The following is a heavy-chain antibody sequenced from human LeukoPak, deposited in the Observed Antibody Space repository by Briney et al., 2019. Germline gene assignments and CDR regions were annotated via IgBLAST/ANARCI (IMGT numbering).Heavy chain of an antibody. J-gene: IGHJ4*02. CDR1: GFTFSSYW. Sequence: GGSLRLSCAASGFTFSSYWMSWVRQAPGKGLEWVANIKQDGSEKYYVDSVKGRFTISRDNSKNTLYLQMNSLRAEDTAVYYCAKASGMVVVPAAQPYFDYWGQGTLVTVSS. CDR2: IKQDGSEK. D-gene: IGHD2-2*01. V-gene: IGHV3-7*01. CDR3: AKASGMVVVPAAQPYFDY.